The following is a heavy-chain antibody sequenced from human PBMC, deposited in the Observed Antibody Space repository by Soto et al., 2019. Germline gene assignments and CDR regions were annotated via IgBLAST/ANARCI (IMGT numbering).Heavy chain of an antibody. CDR2: ISGSGGST. J-gene: IGHJ5*02. Sequence: PGGSLRLSCAASGFTFSSYAMSWVRQAPGKGLEWVSAISGSGGSTYYADSVKGRFTISRDNSKNTLYLQMNSLRAEDTAVYYCAKDGGGSSWYTNWFDPWGQGTLVTGSS. CDR3: AKDGGGSSWYTNWFDP. D-gene: IGHD6-13*01. V-gene: IGHV3-23*01. CDR1: GFTFSSYA.